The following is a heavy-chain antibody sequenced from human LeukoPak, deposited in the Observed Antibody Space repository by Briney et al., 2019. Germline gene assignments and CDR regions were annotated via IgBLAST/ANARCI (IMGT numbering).Heavy chain of an antibody. CDR1: GFTFSSYE. V-gene: IGHV3-48*03. D-gene: IGHD1-26*01. CDR2: ISTSGSTI. J-gene: IGHJ4*02. CDR3: AKGSSGSYPYYFDF. Sequence: GGSLRLSCAASGFTFSSYEMNWVRQAPGKGLEWVSHISTSGSTIYYADSVKGRFTISRDNSKNTLYLQMDSLRAEDTAVYYCAKGSSGSYPYYFDFWGQGTLVTVSS.